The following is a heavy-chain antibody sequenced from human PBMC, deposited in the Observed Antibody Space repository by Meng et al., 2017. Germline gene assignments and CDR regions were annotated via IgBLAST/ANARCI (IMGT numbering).Heavy chain of an antibody. CDR2: ISSSGSTI. Sequence: GESLKISCAASGFTFSDYYMSWIRQAPGKGLEWVSYISSSGSTIYYADSVKGRFTISRDNAKNSLYLQMNSLRAEDTAVYYCARVRGMYYDSSGYFDYWGQGTLVTVSS. V-gene: IGHV3-11*04. CDR1: GFTFSDYY. D-gene: IGHD3-22*01. CDR3: ARVRGMYYDSSGYFDY. J-gene: IGHJ4*02.